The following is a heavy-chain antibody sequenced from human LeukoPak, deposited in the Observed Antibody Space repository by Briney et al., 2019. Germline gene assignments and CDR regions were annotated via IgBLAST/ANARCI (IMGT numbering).Heavy chain of an antibody. CDR1: GGSIRSYY. CDR3: ARAVGGAAAGLFDP. D-gene: IGHD6-13*01. J-gene: IGHJ5*02. V-gene: IGHV4-59*01. Sequence: SETLSLTCTVSGGSIRSYYWSWIRQPPGKGLEWIGYIYYSGSTNYNPSLRSRVTISVDTSKNQFSLKLSSVTAADTAVYYCARAVGGAAAGLFDPWGQGTLVTVSS. CDR2: IYYSGST.